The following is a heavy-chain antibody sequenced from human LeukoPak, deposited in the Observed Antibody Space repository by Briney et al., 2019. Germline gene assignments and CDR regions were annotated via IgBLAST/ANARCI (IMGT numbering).Heavy chain of an antibody. CDR1: GFTVSSNY. V-gene: IGHV3-66*01. J-gene: IGHJ4*02. CDR2: IYSGGST. CDR3: ARVNYGGNSFSDY. D-gene: IGHD4-23*01. Sequence: GGSLRLSCAASGFTVSSNYMNWVRQAPGKGLEWVSVIYSGGSTFYAHSVKGRFSISRDNAKNTLYLQMNTLRAEDTAVYYCARVNYGGNSFSDYWGQGTLVTVSS.